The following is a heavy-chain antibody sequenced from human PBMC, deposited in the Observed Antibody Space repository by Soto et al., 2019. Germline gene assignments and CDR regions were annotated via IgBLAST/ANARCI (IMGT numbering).Heavy chain of an antibody. D-gene: IGHD3-10*02. CDR3: SFFFQAEDGIRDVRSVSAFLLNRSSDL. V-gene: IGHV3-23*01. Sequence: GKGPEWVSGISGSGGGTYYTDSVKGRFTISRDNSKNTVYLQMNSLRAEDTAIYYCSFFFQAEDGIRDVRSVSAFLLNRSSDL. J-gene: IGHJ2*01. CDR2: ISGSGGGT.